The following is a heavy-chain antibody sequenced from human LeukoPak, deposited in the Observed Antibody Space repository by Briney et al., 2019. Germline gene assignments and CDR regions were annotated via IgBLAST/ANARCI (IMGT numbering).Heavy chain of an antibody. V-gene: IGHV3-30*18. CDR3: AKDSDSSGYYYGNFDY. J-gene: IGHJ4*02. CDR1: GFTFSSYG. Sequence: GGSLRLSCAASGFTFSSYGMHWVRQAPGKGLEWVAVISYDGSNKYYADSVKGRFTISRDNSKNTLYLQMNSLRAADTAVYYCAKDSDSSGYYYGNFDYWGQGTLVTVSS. D-gene: IGHD3-22*01. CDR2: ISYDGSNK.